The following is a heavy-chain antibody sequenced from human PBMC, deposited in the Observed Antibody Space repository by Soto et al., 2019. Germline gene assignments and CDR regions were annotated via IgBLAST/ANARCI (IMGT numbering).Heavy chain of an antibody. J-gene: IGHJ3*02. V-gene: IGHV1-46*03. CDR1: GGTFSSYT. Sequence: ASVKVSCKASGGTFSSYTISWVRQAPGQGLEWMGIIIPSGGRTSYAQKFQGRVTMTRDTSTSTVYMELSSLRSEDTAVYYCATLIGAFDIWGQGTMVTVSS. CDR3: ATLIGAFDI. CDR2: IIPSGGRT.